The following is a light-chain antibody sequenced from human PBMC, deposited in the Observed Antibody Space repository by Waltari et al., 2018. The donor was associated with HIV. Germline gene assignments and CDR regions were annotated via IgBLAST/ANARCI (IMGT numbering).Light chain of an antibody. Sequence: QSALTPPASVSGSPGQSITISCTGTTRDLGCHNLVPGYQQHPGKAPYLIIYEGPKRPSGISNRFSGSKSGNTASLTISGLQADDEADYFCWSYAGSTPYVLLGGGTKLTVL. CDR3: WSYAGSTPYVL. V-gene: IGLV2-23*01. CDR1: TRDLGCHNL. CDR2: EGP. J-gene: IGLJ2*01.